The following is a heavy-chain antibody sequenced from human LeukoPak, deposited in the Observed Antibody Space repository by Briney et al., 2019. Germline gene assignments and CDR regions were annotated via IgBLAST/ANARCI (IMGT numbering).Heavy chain of an antibody. CDR1: GFTFSSYG. CDR2: IWYDGSNK. V-gene: IGHV3-33*01. D-gene: IGHD3-22*01. J-gene: IGHJ4*02. CDR3: ASGGDYYDSSGYVLSY. Sequence: GGSLRLSCAASGFTFSSYGMHWVRQAPGKGLEWVAVIWYDGSNKYYADSVKGRFTISRDNSKNTLYLQMNSLRAEDTAVYCCASGGDYYDSSGYVLSYWGQGTLVTVSS.